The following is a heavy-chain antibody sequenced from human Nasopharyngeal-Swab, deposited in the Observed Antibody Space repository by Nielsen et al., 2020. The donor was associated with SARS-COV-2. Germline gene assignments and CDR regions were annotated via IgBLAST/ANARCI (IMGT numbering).Heavy chain of an antibody. Sequence: GGSLRLSCAASGFSFNANSMHWVRQAPGQGLDWVAFISSDGNYIYYGESVKGRFPISRDKSKNMLYLHMNSLKGDDTALYYCVKDKAGAGFDYWGQGTLVTVSS. J-gene: IGHJ4*02. CDR1: GFSFNANS. CDR2: ISSDGNYI. V-gene: IGHV3-30*18. D-gene: IGHD1-26*01. CDR3: VKDKAGAGFDY.